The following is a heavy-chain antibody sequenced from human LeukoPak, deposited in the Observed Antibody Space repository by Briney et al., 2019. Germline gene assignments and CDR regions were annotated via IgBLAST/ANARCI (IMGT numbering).Heavy chain of an antibody. CDR3: AKDFGYSYGKNYFDY. CDR2: ISDSDDST. Sequence: PGGSLRLSCAASGFTFSGYAMTWVRQAPGKGLEWVSTISDSDDSTFYANSVKGRFTISRDNSKNTLYLQMSSLRAEDTALYYCAKDFGYSYGKNYFDYWGQGTLVTVSS. J-gene: IGHJ4*02. D-gene: IGHD5-18*01. V-gene: IGHV3-23*01. CDR1: GFTFSGYA.